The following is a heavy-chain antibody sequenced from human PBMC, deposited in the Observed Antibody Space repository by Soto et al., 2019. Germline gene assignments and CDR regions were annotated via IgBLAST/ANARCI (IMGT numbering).Heavy chain of an antibody. Sequence: EVQLLESGGGLVQPGGSLRLSCAASGFTFSSYVMSWVRQAPGKGLEWVSAISGSGGSTYYADSVKGRFTISRDNSKNTLYLQMNSLRAEDTAVYYCAKDQDYYGSRSYSDYWGQGTLVTVSS. CDR3: AKDQDYYGSRSYSDY. D-gene: IGHD3-10*01. J-gene: IGHJ4*02. V-gene: IGHV3-23*01. CDR2: ISGSGGST. CDR1: GFTFSSYV.